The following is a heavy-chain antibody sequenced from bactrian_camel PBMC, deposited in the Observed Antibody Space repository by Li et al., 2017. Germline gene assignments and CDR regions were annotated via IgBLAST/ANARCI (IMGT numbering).Heavy chain of an antibody. CDR3: AEDRFACLKGQNSRLDRNEYKV. J-gene: IGHJ4*01. V-gene: IGHV3S63*01. Sequence: HVQLVESGGGSVQAGGSLTLSCVASEYTREYCMGWSRQAPGKEREGVASINSDGWTAYGDSVKGRFTISRDNAKNTVYLQMNSLLPEDTAMYYCAEDRFACLKGQNSRLDRNEYKVWGQGTQVTVS. CDR2: INSDGWT. CDR1: EYTREYC. D-gene: IGHD5*01.